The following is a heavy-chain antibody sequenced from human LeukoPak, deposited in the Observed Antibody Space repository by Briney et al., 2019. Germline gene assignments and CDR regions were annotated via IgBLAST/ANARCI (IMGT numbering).Heavy chain of an antibody. Sequence: TGGSLRLSCGASGFTVSSNYMSWVRQAPGKGLEWVSVIYSGGSTYYADSVKGRFTISRDNSKNTLYLQMNSLRAEDTAVYYCARDHDSSGFDYWGQGTLVTVSS. CDR1: GFTVSSNY. V-gene: IGHV3-53*01. J-gene: IGHJ4*02. CDR2: IYSGGST. D-gene: IGHD3-22*01. CDR3: ARDHDSSGFDY.